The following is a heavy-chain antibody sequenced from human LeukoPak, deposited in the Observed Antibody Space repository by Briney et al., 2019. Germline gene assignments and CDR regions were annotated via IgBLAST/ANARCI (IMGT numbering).Heavy chain of an antibody. Sequence: GGSLRLSCAASGFTFDDYAMHWVRQAPGKGLEWVSGISWNSGSIGYADSVKGRFTISRDNAKNSLYLQMNSLRAEDTALYYCTKARRYYDFWSGYSILSGYFDYWGQGALVTVSS. J-gene: IGHJ4*02. V-gene: IGHV3-9*01. CDR3: TKARRYYDFWSGYSILSGYFDY. D-gene: IGHD3-3*01. CDR1: GFTFDDYA. CDR2: ISWNSGSI.